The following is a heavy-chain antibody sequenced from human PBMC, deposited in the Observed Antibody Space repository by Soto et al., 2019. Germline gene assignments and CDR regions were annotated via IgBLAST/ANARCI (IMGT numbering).Heavy chain of an antibody. Sequence: PGGSLRLSCAVSGFTVSNNCMSWVRQAPGKGLEWVSVFYYGGSTYFADSVKGRFTISRDNSENTLYLQMNSLRTEDTAVYYCAGAARRSSCLDYWGQGT. J-gene: IGHJ4*02. CDR1: GFTVSNNC. V-gene: IGHV3-53*01. D-gene: IGHD6-13*01. CDR2: FYYGGST. CDR3: AGAARRSSCLDY.